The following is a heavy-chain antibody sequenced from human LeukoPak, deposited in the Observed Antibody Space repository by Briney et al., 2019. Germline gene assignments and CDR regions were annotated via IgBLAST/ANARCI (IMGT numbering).Heavy chain of an antibody. Sequence: QPGRSLRLSCAASGFTFSSYGMHWVRQAPGKGLEWVAAIWYDGSNKYYADSVKGRFTISRDHSKHTLYLQINSPRAEDTAVYYCAKDRRPYYYDSSGQEPVDYWGQGTLVTVSS. CDR3: AKDRRPYYYDSSGQEPVDY. CDR1: GFTFSSYG. CDR2: IWYDGSNK. D-gene: IGHD3-22*01. J-gene: IGHJ4*02. V-gene: IGHV3-33*06.